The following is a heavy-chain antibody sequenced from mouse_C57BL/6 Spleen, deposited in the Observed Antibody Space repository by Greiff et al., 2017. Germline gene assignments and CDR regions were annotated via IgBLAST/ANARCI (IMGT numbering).Heavy chain of an antibody. CDR3: ARDDGSGGFAY. CDR2: INYDGSST. Sequence: EVQLVESEGGLVQPGSSMKLSCTASGFTFSDYYMAWVRQVPEKGLEWVANINYDGSSTYYLDSLKSRFIISRDNAKNILYLQMSSLKSEDTATYYCARDDGSGGFAYWGQGTLVTVSA. J-gene: IGHJ3*01. CDR1: GFTFSDYY. D-gene: IGHD1-1*01. V-gene: IGHV5-16*01.